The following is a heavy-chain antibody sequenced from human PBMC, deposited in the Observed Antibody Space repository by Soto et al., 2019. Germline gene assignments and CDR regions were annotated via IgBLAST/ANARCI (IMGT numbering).Heavy chain of an antibody. CDR2: IYHSGST. D-gene: IGHD2-15*01. CDR1: GGSISSSNW. V-gene: IGHV4-4*02. J-gene: IGHJ5*02. Sequence: SETLSLTCAVSGGSISSSNWWSWVRQPPGKGLEWIGEIYHSGSTNYNPSLKSRVTISVDKSKNQFSLKLSSVTAADTAVYYCARGGGDIVVVVAASNWFDPWGQGTLVTVSS. CDR3: ARGGGDIVVVVAASNWFDP.